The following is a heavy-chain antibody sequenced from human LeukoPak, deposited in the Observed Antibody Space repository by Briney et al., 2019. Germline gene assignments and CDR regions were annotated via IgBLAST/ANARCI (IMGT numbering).Heavy chain of an antibody. J-gene: IGHJ4*02. CDR1: GFTFDDYW. Sequence: PGGSLRLSCGASGFTFDDYWMSWVRQAPGKGLAWVANINHDGSDIQYVDSVKGRFTVSRDNAKNALYLQMNSLRAEDTAVYYCARFSRGEFANYWGQGTLVIVSS. V-gene: IGHV3-7*01. D-gene: IGHD3-16*01. CDR3: ARFSRGEFANY. CDR2: INHDGSDI.